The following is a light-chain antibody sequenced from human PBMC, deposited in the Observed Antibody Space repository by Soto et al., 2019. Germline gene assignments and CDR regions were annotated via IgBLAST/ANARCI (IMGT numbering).Light chain of an antibody. Sequence: QSALTQPPSVSAAPGQKVTISCSGSSSNIGNNYVSWYQQVPGTAPKLLIYGNNKRPSGIPDRFSGSKSGTSATLGITGLQTGDEADYYCGTWDSSLSAGVFGGGTKLTVL. J-gene: IGLJ2*01. CDR2: GNN. V-gene: IGLV1-51*01. CDR1: SSNIGNNY. CDR3: GTWDSSLSAGV.